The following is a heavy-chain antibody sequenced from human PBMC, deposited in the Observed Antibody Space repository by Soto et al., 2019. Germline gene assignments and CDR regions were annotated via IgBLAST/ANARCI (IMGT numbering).Heavy chain of an antibody. V-gene: IGHV1-69*13. CDR2: IIPIFGTA. CDR1: GGTFSSYA. D-gene: IGHD6-13*01. J-gene: IGHJ6*02. CDR3: ARERSIAAAGYYYYYGMDV. Sequence: ASVKVSCKASGGTFSSYAISWVRQAPGQGLEWMGGIIPIFGTANYAQKFQGRVTITADESTSTAYMELSSLRSGDTAVYYCARERSIAAAGYYYYYGMDVWGQGTTVTVSS.